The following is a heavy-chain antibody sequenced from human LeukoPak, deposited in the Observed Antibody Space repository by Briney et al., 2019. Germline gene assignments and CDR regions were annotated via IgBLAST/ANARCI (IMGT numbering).Heavy chain of an antibody. D-gene: IGHD6-25*01. Sequence: GGSLRLSCAASGFTFSSYAMSWVRQAPGKGLEWVSAISGSGGSTYYADSVKGRFTISRDSSINALFLEMNSLRAEDTAVYYCASTMYTSAPTFDYWGQGTLVTVSS. V-gene: IGHV3-23*01. CDR2: ISGSGGST. CDR3: ASTMYTSAPTFDY. J-gene: IGHJ4*02. CDR1: GFTFSSYA.